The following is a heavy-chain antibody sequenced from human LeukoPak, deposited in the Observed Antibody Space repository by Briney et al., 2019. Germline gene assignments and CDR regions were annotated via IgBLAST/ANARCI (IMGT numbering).Heavy chain of an antibody. D-gene: IGHD3-10*01. CDR1: GGTFSSYA. V-gene: IGHV1-69*06. Sequence: ASVKVSCKASGGTFSSYAISWVRQAPGQGLEWMGGIIPIFGTANYAQKFQGRVTITADKSTSTAYMEMSSPRSEDTAVYYCARVGFGESIAYWGEGTLVTVSS. CDR2: IIPIFGTA. J-gene: IGHJ4*02. CDR3: ARVGFGESIAY.